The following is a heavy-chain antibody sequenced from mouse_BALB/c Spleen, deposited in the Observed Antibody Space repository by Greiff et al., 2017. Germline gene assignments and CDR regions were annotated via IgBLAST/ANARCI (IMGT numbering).Heavy chain of an antibody. J-gene: IGHJ2*01. V-gene: IGHV1-69*02. CDR3: TRSFRYDGGYYFDY. CDR1: GYTFTSYW. CDR2: IYPSDSYT. Sequence: QVQLKQPGAELVRPGASVKLSCKASGYTFTSYWINWVKQRPGQGLEWIGNIYPSDSYTNYNQKFKDKATLTVDKSSSTAYMQLSSPTSEDSAVYYCTRSFRYDGGYYFDYWGQGTTLTVSS. D-gene: IGHD2-12*01.